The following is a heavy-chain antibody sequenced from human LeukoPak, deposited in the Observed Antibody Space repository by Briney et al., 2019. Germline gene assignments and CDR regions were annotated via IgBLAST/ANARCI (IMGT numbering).Heavy chain of an antibody. Sequence: ASVKVSCKASGYTFTSYGISWVRQAPGQGLEWMGWISAYNGNTNYAQKLQGRVTMTTETSTSTAYMELRSLRSDAPAVYCCAREEYSYFYLASGFYYYGMDVWGQGTTVTVS. J-gene: IGHJ6*02. V-gene: IGHV1-18*01. D-gene: IGHD5-18*01. CDR1: GYTFTSYG. CDR3: AREEYSYFYLASGFYYYGMDV. CDR2: ISAYNGNT.